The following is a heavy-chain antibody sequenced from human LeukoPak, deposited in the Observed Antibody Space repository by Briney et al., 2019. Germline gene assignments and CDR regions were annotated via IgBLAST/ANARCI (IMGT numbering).Heavy chain of an antibody. V-gene: IGHV3-23*01. J-gene: IGHJ4*02. CDR1: GFTFSSYT. Sequence: GGSLRLSCAASGFTFSSYTMSWVRQAPGKGLEWVSAISGSGGSTYYADSVKGRFTISRDNSKNTLYLQMNSLRAEDTAVYYCARKPSGYDGYYFDYWGQGTLLTVSS. D-gene: IGHD5-12*01. CDR3: ARKPSGYDGYYFDY. CDR2: ISGSGGST.